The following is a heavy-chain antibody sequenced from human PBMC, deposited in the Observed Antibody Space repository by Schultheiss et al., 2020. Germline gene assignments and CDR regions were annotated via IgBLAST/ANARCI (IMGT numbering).Heavy chain of an antibody. CDR3: ARGDGIVGVFDY. V-gene: IGHV3-33*08. Sequence: GGSLRLSCAASGFTFSSYGMHWVRQAPGKGLEWVAVIWYDGSNKYYADSVKGRFTISRDNAKNSLYLQMNSLRAEDTAVYYCARGDGIVGVFDYWGQGTLVTVYS. CDR1: GFTFSSYG. J-gene: IGHJ4*02. D-gene: IGHD3-16*01. CDR2: IWYDGSNK.